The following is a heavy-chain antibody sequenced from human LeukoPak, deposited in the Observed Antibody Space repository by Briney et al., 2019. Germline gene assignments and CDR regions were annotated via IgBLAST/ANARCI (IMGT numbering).Heavy chain of an antibody. V-gene: IGHV3-23*01. Sequence: PGGSLRLSCAASGYTFSSYAMSWVRQAPGKGLEWVSAISGSGGSTYYADSVKGRFTISRDNSKNTLYLQMNSLRAEDTAVYYCAKGGAFDYGMDVWGQGTTVTVSS. J-gene: IGHJ6*02. D-gene: IGHD3-3*02. CDR2: ISGSGGST. CDR1: GYTFSSYA. CDR3: AKGGAFDYGMDV.